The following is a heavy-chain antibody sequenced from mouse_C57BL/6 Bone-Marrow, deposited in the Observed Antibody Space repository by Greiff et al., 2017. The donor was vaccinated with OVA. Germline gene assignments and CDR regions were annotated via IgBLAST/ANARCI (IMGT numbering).Heavy chain of an antibody. D-gene: IGHD2-5*01. J-gene: IGHJ3*01. V-gene: IGHV5-6*01. CDR1: GFTFSSYG. CDR2: ISSGGSYT. Sequence: EVQLQESGGDLVKPGGSLKLSCAASGFTFSSYGMSWVRQTPDKRLEWVATISSGGSYTYYPDSVKGRFTISRDNAKNTLYLQMSSLKSEDTAMYYCARSNYGFAYWGQGTLVTVSA. CDR3: ARSNYGFAY.